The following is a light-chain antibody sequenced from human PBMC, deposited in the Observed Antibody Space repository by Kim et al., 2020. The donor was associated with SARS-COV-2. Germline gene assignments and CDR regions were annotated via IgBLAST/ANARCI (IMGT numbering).Light chain of an antibody. J-gene: IGLJ3*02. Sequence: VSGSPGQSITISCTGTSSDYVSWYQQHPGKAPKLMIYDVTNRPSGVSNRFSGSKSGNTASLTISGLQAEDEADYYCNSYTSGSTWVFGGGTQLTVL. CDR2: DVT. CDR1: SSDY. V-gene: IGLV2-14*03. CDR3: NSYTSGSTWV.